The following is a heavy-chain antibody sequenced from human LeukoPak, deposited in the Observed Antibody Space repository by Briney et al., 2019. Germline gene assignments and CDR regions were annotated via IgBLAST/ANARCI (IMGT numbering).Heavy chain of an antibody. J-gene: IGHJ4*02. CDR2: IYYRGNT. CDR1: GDSISSGSYY. D-gene: IGHD3-22*01. CDR3: ARHRTIYYDNGGYWV. V-gene: IGHV4-39*01. Sequence: SETLSLTCTVSGDSISSGSYYWGWIRQPPGKGLEWIGNIYYRGNTYFNPSLKSRVIISVDTSKNQFSLKLISVTAADTAVYYCARHRTIYYDNGGYWVWGRGTPVTVSS.